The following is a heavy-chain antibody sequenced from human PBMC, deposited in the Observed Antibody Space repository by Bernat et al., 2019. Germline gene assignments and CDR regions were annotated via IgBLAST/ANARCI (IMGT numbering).Heavy chain of an antibody. J-gene: IGHJ4*02. D-gene: IGHD2/OR15-2a*01. CDR2: ISSSGSTK. CDR1: GFTLSSYE. CDR3: ARASKRINPHLFDY. V-gene: IGHV3-48*03. Sequence: VQLVESGGGLVQLGGSLRLSCAAPGFTLSSYEMNWVRQVPGKGLEWVSYISSSGSTKYYADSGKGRFTISRDNAKNSLYLQMNSLRAEETAVYYCARASKRINPHLFDYWGQGTLVTVSS.